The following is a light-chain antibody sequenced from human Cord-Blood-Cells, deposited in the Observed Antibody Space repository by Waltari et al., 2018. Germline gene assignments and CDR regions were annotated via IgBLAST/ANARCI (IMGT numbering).Light chain of an antibody. V-gene: IGLV3-25*02. Sequence: SYELPHPPSVSVSPGQTATITCSGDALPKQYVYWYQQKPGQAPVLVIYKDRERPSGIPERFSGSSTGTTVTLTNSGVQAEDEADYYGQSADSSGTYWVFGGGTKLTVL. J-gene: IGLJ3*02. CDR1: ALPKQY. CDR3: QSADSSGTYWV. CDR2: KDR.